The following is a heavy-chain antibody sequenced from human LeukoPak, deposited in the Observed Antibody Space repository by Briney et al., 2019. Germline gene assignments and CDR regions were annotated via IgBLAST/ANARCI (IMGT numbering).Heavy chain of an antibody. CDR2: ISYDGSNK. J-gene: IGHJ4*02. D-gene: IGHD2-21*02. Sequence: GGSLRLSCAASGFTFSSYSMNWVRQAPGKGLEWVAVISYDGSNKYYADSVKGRFTISRDNSKNTLYLQMNSLRAEDTAVYYCARAQEVVTAVPLDYWGQGTLVTVSS. CDR1: GFTFSSYS. V-gene: IGHV3-30*03. CDR3: ARAQEVVTAVPLDY.